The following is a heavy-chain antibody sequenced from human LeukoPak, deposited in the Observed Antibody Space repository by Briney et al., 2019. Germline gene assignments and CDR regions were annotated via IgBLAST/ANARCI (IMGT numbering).Heavy chain of an antibody. CDR3: ARHSFRNFNYYGSGSYPI. CDR2: IYYSGST. D-gene: IGHD3-10*01. Sequence: SETLSLTCAVSGGSITGYYWSWIRQPPGKGLEWIGYIYYSGSTNYNPSLKSRVTISVDTPKNEFSLKLSSVTAADTAVYYCARHSFRNFNYYGSGSYPIWGQGTLVTVSS. CDR1: GGSITGYY. J-gene: IGHJ4*02. V-gene: IGHV4-59*08.